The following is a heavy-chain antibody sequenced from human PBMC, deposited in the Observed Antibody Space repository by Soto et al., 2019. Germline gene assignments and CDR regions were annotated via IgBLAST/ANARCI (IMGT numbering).Heavy chain of an antibody. Sequence: GGSLRLSCSASVFTFSNYAMHWVRQAPGKGLEWVSYIRTSSITIYYADSVKGRFTISRDDAKNSLYLQLNSLTDEDTAVYYCPRDRTIAGATMSYFEGWGHGTLVTLSS. CDR2: IRTSSITI. D-gene: IGHD1-26*01. J-gene: IGHJ4*01. CDR1: VFTFSNYA. V-gene: IGHV3-48*02. CDR3: PRDRTIAGATMSYFEG.